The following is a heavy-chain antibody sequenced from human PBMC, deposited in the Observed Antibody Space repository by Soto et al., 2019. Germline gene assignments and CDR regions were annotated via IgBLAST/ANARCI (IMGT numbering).Heavy chain of an antibody. D-gene: IGHD3-16*02. CDR3: AKDLGLVKTYSWGSYRWGPFDY. CDR2: ISWNSGSI. V-gene: IGHV3-9*01. CDR1: GFTFDDYA. J-gene: IGHJ4*02. Sequence: EVQLVESGGGLVQPGRSLRLSCAASGFTFDDYAMHWVRQAPGKGLEWVSGISWNSGSIGYADSVKGRFTISRDNAKNSLYLQMNSLRAEDTALYYCAKDLGLVKTYSWGSYRWGPFDYWGQGTLVTVSS.